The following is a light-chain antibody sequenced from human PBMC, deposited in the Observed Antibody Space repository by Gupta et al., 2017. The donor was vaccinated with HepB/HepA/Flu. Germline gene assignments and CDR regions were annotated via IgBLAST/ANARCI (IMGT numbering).Light chain of an antibody. V-gene: IGLV2-18*02. J-gene: IGLJ2*01. CDR1: SSDVGSYNR. CDR3: SSDTSSSTLV. Sequence: QPALTQPPSVSGSPGQSVTISCTGTSSDVGSYNRVSWYQQPPGTAHKLMIYEVSKRPSGVPDRFSGSKSGNTASLTISGRPAEDEADYYCSSDTSSSTLVFGGGTKLTVL. CDR2: EVS.